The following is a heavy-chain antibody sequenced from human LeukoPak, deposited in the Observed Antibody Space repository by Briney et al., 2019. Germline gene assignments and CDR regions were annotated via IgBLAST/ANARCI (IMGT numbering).Heavy chain of an antibody. V-gene: IGHV4-34*01. CDR2: INHSGST. CDR1: GGSFSGYY. CDR3: ARGLSAALDY. Sequence: SETLSLTCVVYGGSFSGYYWSWIRQPPGKGLEWIGEINHSGSTNYNPSLKSRVTISVDTSKNQFSLKLSSVTAADTAVYYCARGLSAALDYWGQGTLVTVSS. D-gene: IGHD2-2*01. J-gene: IGHJ4*02.